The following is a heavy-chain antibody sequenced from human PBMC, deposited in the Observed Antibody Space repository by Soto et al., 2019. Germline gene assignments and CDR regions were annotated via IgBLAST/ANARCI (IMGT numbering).Heavy chain of an antibody. J-gene: IGHJ4*02. D-gene: IGHD6-6*01. V-gene: IGHV4-39*01. CDR3: VRSSIAPRLFMYPFDY. CDR1: GGSITSTSYY. CDR2: IYFDGNT. Sequence: SETLSLTCTVSGGSITSTSYYWGWIRQPPGKGLECVGNIYFDGNTYYNPSLKSRVTISMDTSKNQVSLRLSSVTAADTAVYYCVRSSIAPRLFMYPFDYWGQGTLVTVSS.